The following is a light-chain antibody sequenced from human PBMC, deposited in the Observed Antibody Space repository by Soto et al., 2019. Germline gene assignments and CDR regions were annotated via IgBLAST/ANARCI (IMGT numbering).Light chain of an antibody. J-gene: IGKJ1*01. Sequence: EVVMTQSPATLSVSPGERATLSCRASESVSTYLAWYQQKPGQAPRLLIYGASTRATGVPASFSGSGSGTDFTLTISSLRSEDFAVYYCQQYNSYPVTFDQGTKVEIK. CDR2: GAS. CDR3: QQYNSYPVT. V-gene: IGKV3-15*01. CDR1: ESVSTY.